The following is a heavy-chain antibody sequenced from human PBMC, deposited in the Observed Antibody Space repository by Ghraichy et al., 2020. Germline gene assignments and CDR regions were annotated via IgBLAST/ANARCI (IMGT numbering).Heavy chain of an antibody. D-gene: IGHD2-2*01. J-gene: IGHJ5*02. CDR3: ARVFPIFRGPAAFGRNNWFDP. Sequence: SETLSLTCAVYGGSFSGYYWSWIRQPPGKGLEWIGEINHSGSTNYNPSLKSRVTISVDTSKNQFSLKLSSVTAADTAVYYCARVFPIFRGPAAFGRNNWFDPWGQGTLVTVSS. CDR2: INHSGST. CDR1: GGSFSGYY. V-gene: IGHV4-34*01.